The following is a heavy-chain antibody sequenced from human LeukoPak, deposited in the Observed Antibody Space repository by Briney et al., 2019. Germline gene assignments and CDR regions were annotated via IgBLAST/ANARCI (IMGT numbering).Heavy chain of an antibody. Sequence: ASEKVSCKASGYTITSYAMNWVRQAPGQGLEWMGWINTNTGNPTYAQGFTGRFVFSLDTSVSTAYLQISSLKAEDAAMYYCARVAGYCSSTDCPDWYGTDVWGQGTTVTVSS. CDR2: INTNTGNP. J-gene: IGHJ6*02. CDR3: ARVAGYCSSTDCPDWYGTDV. V-gene: IGHV7-4-1*02. D-gene: IGHD2-2*01. CDR1: GYTITSYA.